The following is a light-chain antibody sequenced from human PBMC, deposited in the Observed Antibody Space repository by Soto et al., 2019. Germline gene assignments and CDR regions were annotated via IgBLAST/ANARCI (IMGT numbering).Light chain of an antibody. V-gene: IGKV1-39*01. J-gene: IGKJ3*01. CDR1: QYIDSS. CDR3: QQSYSTPR. CDR2: AAS. Sequence: DIQMTQSPSSLSASVGDRVTITCRASQYIDSSLNWYQQKPGKAPKLLIYAASSLQSGVPSRFSGSRSGTDFTLTISSLQPEDCATYYCQQSYSTPRFGPGTKVDIQ.